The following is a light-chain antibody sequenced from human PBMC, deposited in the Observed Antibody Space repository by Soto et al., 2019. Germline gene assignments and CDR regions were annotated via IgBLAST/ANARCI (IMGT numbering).Light chain of an antibody. V-gene: IGKV3-11*01. Sequence: EIVLTQSPATLSLSPGARATLSCRASQSVSSYLAWYQQKPGQAPRLLIYDASNRATGIPARFSGSGSGTDFTLTISSLEPEDFAVYYCQQRSNWPPITFGHGTRLEIK. CDR2: DAS. CDR1: QSVSSY. J-gene: IGKJ5*01. CDR3: QQRSNWPPIT.